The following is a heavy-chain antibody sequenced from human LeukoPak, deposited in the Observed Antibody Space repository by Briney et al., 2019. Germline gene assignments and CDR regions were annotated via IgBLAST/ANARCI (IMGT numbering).Heavy chain of an antibody. CDR3: AKDLPGTTPYYYYYMDV. V-gene: IGHV3-23*01. J-gene: IGHJ6*03. CDR2: ISGSGGST. D-gene: IGHD1-1*01. CDR1: GFTFSSYA. Sequence: PGGSLRLSCAASGFTFSSYAMSWVRQAPGKGLEWVSAISGSGGSTYYADSVKGRFTISRDNSKNTLYLQMNSLRAEDTAVYYCAKDLPGTTPYYYYYMDVWGKGTTVTVSS.